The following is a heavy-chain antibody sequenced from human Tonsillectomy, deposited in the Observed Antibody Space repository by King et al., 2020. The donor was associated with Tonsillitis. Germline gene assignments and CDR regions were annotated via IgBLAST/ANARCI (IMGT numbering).Heavy chain of an antibody. Sequence: MQLQESGPGLVRPSQTLSLTCSVSGGSISGSFYYWTWIRPQPGKGLEWIGCIYHSGTTYYTASLKSRVIISVDTSKNQFSLKLSSVTAADTAVYYCAREAIRLGEFRYWGQGTLVTVSS. CDR2: IYHSGTT. CDR1: GGSISGSFYY. CDR3: AREAIRLGEFRY. V-gene: IGHV4-31*03. D-gene: IGHD3-16*01. J-gene: IGHJ4*02.